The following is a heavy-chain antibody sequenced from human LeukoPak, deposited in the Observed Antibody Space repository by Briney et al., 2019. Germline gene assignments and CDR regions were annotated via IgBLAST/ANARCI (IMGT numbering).Heavy chain of an antibody. V-gene: IGHV3-23*01. CDR2: ISGSGGST. J-gene: IGHJ5*02. D-gene: IGHD1-1*01. CDR3: AKDRTGTTGADWFDP. Sequence: GGTLRLSCAASGFTFSTYGMNWVRQAPGKGLECVSAISGSGGSTYYTDSVKGRFTISRDNSKNTLYLQMKSLRAEDTAVYYCAKDRTGTTGADWFDPWGQGTLVTVSS. CDR1: GFTFSTYG.